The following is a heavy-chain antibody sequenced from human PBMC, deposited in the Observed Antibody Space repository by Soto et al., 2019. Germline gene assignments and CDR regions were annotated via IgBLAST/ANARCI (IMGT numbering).Heavy chain of an antibody. D-gene: IGHD3-16*01. J-gene: IGHJ4*02. CDR3: ARDGESYYDYIWGSPPYSSDY. Sequence: GGSLRLSCAASGFTFSSYWMSWVRQAPGKGLEWVANIKQDGSEKYYVDSVKGRFTISRDNAKNSLYLQMNSLRAEDTAVYYCARDGESYYDYIWGSPPYSSDYWGQGPLVTLSS. CDR2: IKQDGSEK. V-gene: IGHV3-7*01. CDR1: GFTFSSYW.